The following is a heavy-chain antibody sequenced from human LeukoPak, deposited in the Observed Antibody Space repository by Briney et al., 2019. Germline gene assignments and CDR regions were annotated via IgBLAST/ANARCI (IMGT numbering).Heavy chain of an antibody. Sequence: ASVKVSCKASGYIFTSYGISWVRQAPGQGLEWMGWISAYNGNTNYAQKLQGRVTMTTDTSTSTAYMELRSLRSDDTAVYYCARGAPEINCSSTSCYTVTLYYYYMDVWGKGTTVTVSS. CDR1: GYIFTSYG. CDR2: ISAYNGNT. J-gene: IGHJ6*03. V-gene: IGHV1-18*01. D-gene: IGHD2-2*02. CDR3: ARGAPEINCSSTSCYTVTLYYYYMDV.